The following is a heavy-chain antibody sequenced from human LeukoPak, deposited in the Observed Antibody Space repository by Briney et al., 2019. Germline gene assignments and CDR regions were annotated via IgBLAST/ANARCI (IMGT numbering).Heavy chain of an antibody. CDR1: GFTFSSYS. CDR3: ARGADFWSLDAFDI. D-gene: IGHD3-3*01. CDR2: INEDGSAK. J-gene: IGHJ3*02. Sequence: GGSLRLSCAASGFTFSSYSMNWVRQAPGKGLEWVANINEDGSAKYYVDSVKGRFTISRDNAKNTLYLQMDSLRAEDTAVYYCARGADFWSLDAFDIWGQGTMVTVSS. V-gene: IGHV3-7*01.